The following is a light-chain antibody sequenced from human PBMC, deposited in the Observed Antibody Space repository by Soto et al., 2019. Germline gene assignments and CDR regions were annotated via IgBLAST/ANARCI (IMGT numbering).Light chain of an antibody. CDR2: TNS. CDR3: AAWDDSLNGVV. J-gene: IGLJ3*02. V-gene: IGLV1-44*01. Sequence: QPVLSQPPSASGTPGQRVTISCSGSSSNIGSNTMSWYQQLPGTAPKLLIFTNSQRPSGVPDRFSGSKSGTSASLAIGGLQSEDEADYYCAAWDDSLNGVVFGGGTELTVL. CDR1: SSNIGSNT.